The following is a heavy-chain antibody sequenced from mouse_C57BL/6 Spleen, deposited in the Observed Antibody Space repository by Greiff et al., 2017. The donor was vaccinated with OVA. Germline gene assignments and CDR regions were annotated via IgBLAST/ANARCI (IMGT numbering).Heavy chain of an antibody. V-gene: IGHV1-69*01. Sequence: QVQLQQPGAELVMPGASVKLSCKASGYTFTSYWMHWVKQRPGQGLEWIGEIDPSDSYTNYNQKFKGKSTLNVDKSSSTAYMQLSSLTSEDSAVYYCARSGYDYDVRYFDVWGTGTTVTVSS. CDR2: IDPSDSYT. CDR3: ARSGYDYDVRYFDV. J-gene: IGHJ1*03. D-gene: IGHD2-4*01. CDR1: GYTFTSYW.